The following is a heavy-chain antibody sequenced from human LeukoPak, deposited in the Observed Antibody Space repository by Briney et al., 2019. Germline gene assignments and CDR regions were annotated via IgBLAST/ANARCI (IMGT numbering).Heavy chain of an antibody. CDR3: ARVGFHSSGYYFLGNEN. D-gene: IGHD3-22*01. Sequence: SETLSLTCSVSGDSVSSNSYYWSWIRQPPGKGLEWIGYIYYSGSTNYNPSLKSRVTISVDTSKNQFSLKLNSMTAADTAMYYCARVGFHSSGYYFLGNENWGQGTLVTVSS. CDR1: GDSVSSNSYY. CDR2: IYYSGST. V-gene: IGHV4-61*01. J-gene: IGHJ4*02.